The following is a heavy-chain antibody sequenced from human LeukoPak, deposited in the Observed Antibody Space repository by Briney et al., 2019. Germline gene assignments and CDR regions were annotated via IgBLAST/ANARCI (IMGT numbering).Heavy chain of an antibody. CDR3: ALNSGSGSYYYFDY. J-gene: IGHJ4*02. V-gene: IGHV3-30*03. D-gene: IGHD1-26*01. CDR1: GFTFSSYG. Sequence: GGSLRLSCAASGFTFSSYGMHWVRQAPGKGLEWVAVISYDGSNKYYADSVKGRFTISRDNSKNTLYLQMNSLRAEDTAVHYCALNSGSGSYYYFDYWGQGTLVTVSS. CDR2: ISYDGSNK.